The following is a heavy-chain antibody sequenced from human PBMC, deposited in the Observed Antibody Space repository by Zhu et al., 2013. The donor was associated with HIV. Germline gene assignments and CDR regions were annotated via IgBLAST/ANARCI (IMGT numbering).Heavy chain of an antibody. CDR3: ARAPEAFDI. CDR2: MNPNSGNT. J-gene: IGHJ3*02. V-gene: IGHV1-8*02. CDR1: GGTFTAYY. Sequence: QLQLVQSGAEVKKPGSSVKVSCKASGGTFTAYYMHWVRQAPGQGLEWMGWMNPNSGNTGYAQKFQGRVTMTRNTSISTAYMELSSLRSEDTAVYYCARAPEAFDIWGQGTMVTVSS.